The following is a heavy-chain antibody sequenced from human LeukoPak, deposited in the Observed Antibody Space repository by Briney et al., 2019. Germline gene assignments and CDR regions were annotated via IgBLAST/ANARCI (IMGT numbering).Heavy chain of an antibody. Sequence: PGGSLRLSCAASGFTFSNYAMSWVRQAPGKGLEWVSAISGNGGGAYYADSVKGRFTISRDNSKNTLYLQMNSLRAEDTAVYYSAKGTKVIVVDNYFDYWGQGTLVTVSS. J-gene: IGHJ4*02. CDR3: AKGTKVIVVDNYFDY. D-gene: IGHD3-22*01. V-gene: IGHV3-23*01. CDR2: ISGNGGGA. CDR1: GFTFSNYA.